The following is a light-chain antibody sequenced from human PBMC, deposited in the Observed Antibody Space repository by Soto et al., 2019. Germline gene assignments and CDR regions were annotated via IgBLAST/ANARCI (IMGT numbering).Light chain of an antibody. CDR3: QQYGSSPRT. CDR2: GAS. V-gene: IGKV3-20*01. J-gene: IGKJ1*01. Sequence: EIVLNLSPGTLSLSPGERATLSCRASQSVSSSYLAWYQQKPGQAPRLLIYGASSRATGIPDRFSGSGSGTDFTLTISRLEPEDFAVYYCQQYGSSPRTFGQGTKVDIK. CDR1: QSVSSSY.